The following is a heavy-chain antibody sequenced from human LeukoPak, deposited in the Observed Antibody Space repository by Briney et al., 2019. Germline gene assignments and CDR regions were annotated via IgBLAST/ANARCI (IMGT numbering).Heavy chain of an antibody. CDR3: ARRPVRGNWFDP. D-gene: IGHD3-10*01. V-gene: IGHV3-23*01. J-gene: IGHJ5*02. CDR1: GFTFSSYA. CDR2: ISGSGGST. Sequence: PGGSLGLSCAASGFTFSSYAMSWVRQAPGKGLEWVSAISGSGGSTYYADSVKGRFTISRDNSKNTLYLQMNSLRAEDTAVYYCARRPVRGNWFDPWGQGTLVTVSS.